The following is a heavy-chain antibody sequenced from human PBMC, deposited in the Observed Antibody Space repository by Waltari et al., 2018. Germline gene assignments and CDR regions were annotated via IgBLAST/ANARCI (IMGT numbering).Heavy chain of an antibody. CDR3: ATRRLVPPHFDY. D-gene: IGHD1-26*01. CDR1: GFTFINAW. J-gene: IGHJ4*02. Sequence: EVQLVESGGGLVEPGGSLRLSCAASGFTFINAWMTWIRQRQGKGGEGVGRIKPEREGGTTDYAAPVRGRLTISRDDSKNTLYLLRNSLKTEDTAVYYCATRRLVPPHFDYWGQGTLVTVSS. V-gene: IGHV3-15*01. CDR2: IKPEREGGTT.